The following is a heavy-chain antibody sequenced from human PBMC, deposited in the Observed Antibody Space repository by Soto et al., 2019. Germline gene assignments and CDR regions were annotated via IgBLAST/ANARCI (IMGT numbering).Heavy chain of an antibody. CDR1: GFTFTKYA. J-gene: IGHJ4*02. D-gene: IGHD6-19*01. V-gene: IGHV3-23*01. CDR2: ISANAVSI. Sequence: EVQLLESGGGLVRPGGYLRLSCAGSGFTFTKYAMSWVRQAPGKGLEWVSTISANAVSIYYADSVKGRFTISRDTSQSTLYLLMNGLRAEDTAVYNCTKGPWLESALDYWGQGTLVTVSS. CDR3: TKGPWLESALDY.